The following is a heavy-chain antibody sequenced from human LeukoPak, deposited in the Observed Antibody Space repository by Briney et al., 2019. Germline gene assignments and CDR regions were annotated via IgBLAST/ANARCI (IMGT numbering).Heavy chain of an antibody. D-gene: IGHD3-22*01. V-gene: IGHV3-64*01. J-gene: IGHJ4*02. CDR2: ISSNGGST. CDR3: ARRDHYDSSGYFDY. Sequence: GGSLRLSCAASGFTFSSYAMHWVRRAPGKGLEYVSAISSNGGSTYYANSVKGRFTISRDNSKNTLYLQMGSLRAEDMAVYYCARRDHYDSSGYFDYWGQGTLVTVSS. CDR1: GFTFSSYA.